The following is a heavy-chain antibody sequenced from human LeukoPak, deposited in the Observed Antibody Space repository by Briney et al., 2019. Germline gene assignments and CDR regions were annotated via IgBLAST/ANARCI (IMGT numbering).Heavy chain of an antibody. CDR3: ARDILTGYYSFDY. V-gene: IGHV1-69*04. CDR2: IIPILGIA. J-gene: IGHJ4*02. D-gene: IGHD3-9*01. Sequence: ASVKISCKASGGTFSSYALSWVRQAPGQGLEWMGRIIPILGIAKYAQKFQGRVTITADKSTSTAYMELSSLRSEDTAVYYCARDILTGYYSFDYWGQGTLVTVSS. CDR1: GGTFSSYA.